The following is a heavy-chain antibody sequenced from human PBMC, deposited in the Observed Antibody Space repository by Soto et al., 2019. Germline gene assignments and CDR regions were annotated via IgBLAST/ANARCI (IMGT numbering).Heavy chain of an antibody. CDR1: GGSISTINW. V-gene: IGHV4-4*02. CDR3: ARVSFSSAFGMDV. J-gene: IGHJ6*02. Sequence: SETLSLTCAVSGGSISTINWWTWVRQPPGRGLDWIGEIYQTGSTSYNPSLESRVTISIDKSKNQFSLKLRSVTAADTAVYYCARVSFSSAFGMDVWGQGTTVTVSS. CDR2: IYQTGST. D-gene: IGHD6-6*01.